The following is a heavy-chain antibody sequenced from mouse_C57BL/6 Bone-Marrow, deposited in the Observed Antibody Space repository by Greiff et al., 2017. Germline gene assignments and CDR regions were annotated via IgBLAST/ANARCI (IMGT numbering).Heavy chain of an antibody. CDR2: INPSSGYT. Sequence: QVQLQQSGAELARPGASVKMSCKASGYTFTSYTMHWVKQRPGQGLEWIGYINPSSGYTKYNQKFKDKATLTADKSSSTAYMQLSSLTSEDSAVYFCARGYGSSTAGFAYWGQGTLFTVSA. V-gene: IGHV1-4*01. CDR1: GYTFTSYT. D-gene: IGHD1-1*01. J-gene: IGHJ3*01. CDR3: ARGYGSSTAGFAY.